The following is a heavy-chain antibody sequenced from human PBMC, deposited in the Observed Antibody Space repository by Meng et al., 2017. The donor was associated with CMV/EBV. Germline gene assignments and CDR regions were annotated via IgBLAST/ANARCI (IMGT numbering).Heavy chain of an antibody. CDR1: GGSFSGYY. CDR3: ARGAHCSSTSCYNI. Sequence: SETLSLTCAVYGGSFSGYYWSWIRQPPGKGLEWIGEINHSGSTNYNPSLKSRVTISVDTSKNQFSLKLSSVTAADTAVYYCARGAHCSSTSCYNIWGQGTTVTVSS. CDR2: INHSGST. D-gene: IGHD2-2*01. J-gene: IGHJ6*02. V-gene: IGHV4-34*01.